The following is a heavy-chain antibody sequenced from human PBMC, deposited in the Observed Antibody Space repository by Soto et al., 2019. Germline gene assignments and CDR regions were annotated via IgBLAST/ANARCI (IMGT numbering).Heavy chain of an antibody. V-gene: IGHV3-30*18. CDR1: GFTFSSYG. J-gene: IGHJ4*02. CDR2: ISYDGSNK. Sequence: PGGSLRLSCAASGFTFSSYGMHWVRQAPGKGLEWVAVISYDGSNKYYADSVKGRFTISRDNSKNTLYLQMNSLRAEDTAVYYCAKALRWLQFFDYWGQGTLVTVSS. CDR3: AKALRWLQFFDY. D-gene: IGHD5-12*01.